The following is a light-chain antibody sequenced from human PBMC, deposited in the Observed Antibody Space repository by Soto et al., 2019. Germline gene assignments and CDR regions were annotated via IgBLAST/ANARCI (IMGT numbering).Light chain of an antibody. V-gene: IGKV3-15*01. Sequence: EIVMTQSPATLSVSPGERATLSCRASQSIKNNLAWYRQKPGQSPRLLIYGASTRATGIPARFSGSGSGTEFSLTISSLQSEDFAVYYCQQYDNWPPLSFGGGTKMEIK. CDR2: GAS. CDR3: QQYDNWPPLS. CDR1: QSIKNN. J-gene: IGKJ4*01.